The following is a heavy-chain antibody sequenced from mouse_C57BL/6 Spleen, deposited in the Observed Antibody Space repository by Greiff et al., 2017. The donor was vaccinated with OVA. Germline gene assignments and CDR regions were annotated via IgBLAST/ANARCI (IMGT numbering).Heavy chain of an antibody. J-gene: IGHJ3*01. D-gene: IGHD3-2*02. V-gene: IGHV5-6*01. CDR1: GFTFSSYG. Sequence: EVQRVESGGDLVKPGGSLKLSCAASGFTFSSYGMSWVRQTPDKRLEWVATISSGGSYTYYPDSVKGRFTISRDNDKNTLYLQMSSLKSEDTAMYYCARHEDSSGYGFAYWGQGTLVTVSA. CDR3: ARHEDSSGYGFAY. CDR2: ISSGGSYT.